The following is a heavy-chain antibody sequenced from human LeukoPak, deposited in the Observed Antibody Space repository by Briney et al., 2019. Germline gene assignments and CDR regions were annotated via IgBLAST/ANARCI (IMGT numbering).Heavy chain of an antibody. J-gene: IGHJ4*02. V-gene: IGHV3-23*01. CDR1: GFTFSSYA. CDR2: ISGSGGST. D-gene: IGHD6-13*01. Sequence: GGSLRLSCAASGFTFSSYAMSWVRQAPGKGPEWVSAISGSGGSTYYADSVKGRFTISRDNARNSLYLQMNSLRDEDTAVYYCARDRDHSNNWYIFLDYWGQGTLVTVSS. CDR3: ARDRDHSNNWYIFLDY.